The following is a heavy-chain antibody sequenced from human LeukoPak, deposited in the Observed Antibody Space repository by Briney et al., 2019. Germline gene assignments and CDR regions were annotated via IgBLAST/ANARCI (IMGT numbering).Heavy chain of an antibody. CDR2: IYYSGST. CDR3: ARGIYYDSSGYYYGFDY. J-gene: IGHJ4*02. CDR1: GGSISSYY. V-gene: IGHV4-59*12. D-gene: IGHD3-22*01. Sequence: SETLSLTCTVSGGSISSYYWSWIRQPPGKGLEWIGYIYYSGSTNYNPSLKSRVTISVDTSKNQFSLKLSSVTAADTAVYYCARGIYYDSSGYYYGFDYWGQGTLVTVSS.